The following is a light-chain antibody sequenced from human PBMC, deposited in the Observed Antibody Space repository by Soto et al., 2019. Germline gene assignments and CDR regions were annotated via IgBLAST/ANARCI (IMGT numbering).Light chain of an antibody. CDR1: SSDVGAYKY. CDR3: SSYADTNNLL. V-gene: IGLV2-8*01. Sequence: QSVLTQPPSASGSPGQSVTISCTGTSSDVGAYKYVSWYQQHPGKAPKLMIYAVSERPSGVPDRFSGSKSGKTASLTVSGLQAEDEADYYCSSYADTNNLLFGGGTKLTVL. J-gene: IGLJ2*01. CDR2: AVS.